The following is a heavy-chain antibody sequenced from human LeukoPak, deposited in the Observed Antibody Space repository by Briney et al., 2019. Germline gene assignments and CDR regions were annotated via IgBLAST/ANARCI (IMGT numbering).Heavy chain of an antibody. V-gene: IGHV4-34*01. Sequence: PSETLSLTCAVYGGPFSGYYWSWIRQPPGKGLEWIGEINHSGSTNYNPSLKSRVTISVDTSKNQFSLKLSSVTAADTAVYYCARIMVVVVITTHNWFDPWGQGTLVTVSS. CDR1: GGPFSGYY. J-gene: IGHJ5*02. CDR2: INHSGST. CDR3: ARIMVVVVITTHNWFDP. D-gene: IGHD3-22*01.